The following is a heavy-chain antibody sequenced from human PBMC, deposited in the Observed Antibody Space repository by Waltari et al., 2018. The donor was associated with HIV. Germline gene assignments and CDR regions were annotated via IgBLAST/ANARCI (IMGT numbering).Heavy chain of an antibody. J-gene: IGHJ6*02. Sequence: QVRLQQWGAGLLKPSETLSPSCAVYRGSFGGYYWSWIRQSPGKGLECIGEINHSGSINYNPSLKSRVIISVDRYKNQFSLKLTSVTAADTAVYYCARGSWGSGMDVWGLGTTVIVSS. CDR1: RGSFGGYY. D-gene: IGHD7-27*01. CDR3: ARGSWGSGMDV. V-gene: IGHV4-34*01. CDR2: INHSGSI.